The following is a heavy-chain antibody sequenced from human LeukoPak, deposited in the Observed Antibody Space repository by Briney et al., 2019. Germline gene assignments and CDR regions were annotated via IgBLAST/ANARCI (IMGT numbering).Heavy chain of an antibody. CDR2: IYYSGST. V-gene: IGHV4-59*12. D-gene: IGHD6-19*01. CDR3: ARDPGVAGNDAFDI. CDR1: GGSISSYY. J-gene: IGHJ3*02. Sequence: SETLSLTCTVSGGSISSYYWSWIRQPPGKGLEWIGYIYYSGSTNYNPSLKSRVTISVDTSKNQFSLKLSSVTAADTAVYYCARDPGVAGNDAFDIWGQGTMVTVSS.